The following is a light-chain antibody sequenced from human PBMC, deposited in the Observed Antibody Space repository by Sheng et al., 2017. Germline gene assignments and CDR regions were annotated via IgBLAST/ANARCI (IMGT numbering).Light chain of an antibody. CDR1: SSDVGVYDY. CDR3: SSYAGSKFWX. CDR2: EVS. Sequence: QSALTQPPSASASPGQSVTISCTGTSSDVGVYDYVSWYQQHPGKVPRLMIYEVSKRPSGVPDRFSGSRSGNTASLTVSGLQAEDEADYYCSSYAGSKFWXFGGGTKLTVL. J-gene: IGLJ3*02. V-gene: IGLV2-8*01.